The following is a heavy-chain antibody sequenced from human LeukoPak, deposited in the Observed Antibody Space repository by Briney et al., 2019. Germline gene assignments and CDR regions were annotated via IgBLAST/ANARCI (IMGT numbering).Heavy chain of an antibody. J-gene: IGHJ4*02. CDR1: GFTFSSYG. V-gene: IGHV3-30*02. Sequence: PGGSLRLSCAASGFTFSSYGMHWVRQAPGKGLEWVAFIRYDGSNKYYADSVKDRFTISRDNSKNTLYLQVNSLRAEDTAVYYCAKETLFDYWGQGTLVTVSS. CDR2: IRYDGSNK. CDR3: AKETLFDY.